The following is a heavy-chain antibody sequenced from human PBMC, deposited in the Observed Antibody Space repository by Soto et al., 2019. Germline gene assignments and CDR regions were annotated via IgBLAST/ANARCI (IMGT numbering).Heavy chain of an antibody. D-gene: IGHD4-4*01. J-gene: IGHJ5*02. CDR2: INPKSDDT. Sequence: ACCNADGCAFSDNQIHWLRRAPGQGLEWMGRINPKSDDTNYAQKFQGRVTMTRDTSIDTAYLELTGLTSDDTATYYCARKHSLDYIRWGLDPWGQGTLVTVSS. CDR1: GCAFSDNQ. V-gene: IGHV1-2*02. CDR3: ARKHSLDYIRWGLDP.